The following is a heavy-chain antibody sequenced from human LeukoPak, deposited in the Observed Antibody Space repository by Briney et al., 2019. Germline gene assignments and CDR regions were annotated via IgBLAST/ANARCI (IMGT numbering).Heavy chain of an antibody. CDR2: ISYDGSNK. CDR3: AKDGGYGGNSGDY. D-gene: IGHD4-23*01. V-gene: IGHV3-30*18. J-gene: IGHJ4*02. CDR1: GFTFSSYG. Sequence: PGGSLRLSCAASGFTFSSYGVHWVRQAPGKGLEWVAVISYDGSNKYYADSVKGRFTISRDNSKNTLYLQMNSLRAEDTAVYYCAKDGGYGGNSGDYWGQGTLVTVSS.